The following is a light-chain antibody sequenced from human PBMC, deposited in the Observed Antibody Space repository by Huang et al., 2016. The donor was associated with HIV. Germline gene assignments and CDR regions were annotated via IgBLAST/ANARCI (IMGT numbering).Light chain of an antibody. J-gene: IGKJ4*01. CDR2: DSV. CDR3: QQRGAWPLT. CDR1: QHINNY. Sequence: DIVLTQSPATLSLSPGQRATLSCRASQHINNYLVWYQQKPGQAPRLLIYDSVNRATGIPARFSGSGSGTDFTLTINTLEPEDVAVYYCQQRGAWPLTFGGGTKVEIK. V-gene: IGKV3-11*01.